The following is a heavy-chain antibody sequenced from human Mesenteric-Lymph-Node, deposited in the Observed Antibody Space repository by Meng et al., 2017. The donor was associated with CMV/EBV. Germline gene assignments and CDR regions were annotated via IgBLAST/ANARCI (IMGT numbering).Heavy chain of an antibody. CDR3: ARVGYCSSTRCYTGMDV. CDR2: INPNSGGT. V-gene: IGHV1-2*02. CDR1: GYTFTSYA. J-gene: IGHJ6*01. D-gene: IGHD2-2*02. Sequence: ASVKVSCKASGYTFTSYAMNWVRQAPGQGLEWMGWINPNSGGTNYAQKFQGRVTMTRDTSISTAYMELSRLRSDDTAVYYCARVGYCSSTRCYTGMDVWGQGTTVTVSS.